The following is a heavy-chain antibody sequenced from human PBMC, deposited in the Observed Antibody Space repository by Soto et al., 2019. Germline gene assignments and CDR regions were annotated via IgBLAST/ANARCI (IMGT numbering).Heavy chain of an antibody. J-gene: IGHJ6*02. V-gene: IGHV4-39*07. CDR1: GGSISSSSYY. Sequence: SETLSLTCTVSGGSISSSSYYWGWIRQPPGKGLEWIGSIYYSGSTNYNHSLKSRVTISVDTSKNHFSLKLSSVTAADTAVYYCARVIDYYGSGSYYMGGYYYYYGMDVWGQGTTVTVSS. CDR2: IYYSGST. D-gene: IGHD3-10*01. CDR3: ARVIDYYGSGSYYMGGYYYYYGMDV.